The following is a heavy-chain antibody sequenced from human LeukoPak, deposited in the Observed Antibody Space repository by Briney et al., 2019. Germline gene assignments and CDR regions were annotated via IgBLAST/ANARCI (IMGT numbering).Heavy chain of an antibody. Sequence: GGSLRLSCAVSGFTFSSSWMHWARQAPGKGLVWVSHIKTDGSTTAYADSVKGRFTISRDNAKNTLYLQMSSLRAEDTGVYYCARGNQQLPRSTPDYWGQGTLVTVSS. CDR3: ARGNQQLPRSTPDY. CDR1: GFTFSSSW. V-gene: IGHV3-74*01. CDR2: IKTDGSTT. D-gene: IGHD2-2*01. J-gene: IGHJ4*02.